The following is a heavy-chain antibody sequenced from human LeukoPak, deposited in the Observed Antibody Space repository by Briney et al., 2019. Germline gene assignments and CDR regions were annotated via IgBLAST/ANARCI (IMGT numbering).Heavy chain of an antibody. Sequence: PGGSLRLSCAASGFTFSSYAMSWVRQAPGKGLEWVSAISGSGGSTYYADSVKGRFTISRDNSKNTLYLQMNSLRAEETAVYYCAKDREYYYDSSGYPLGDWGQGTLVTVSS. J-gene: IGHJ4*02. V-gene: IGHV3-23*01. D-gene: IGHD3-22*01. CDR3: AKDREYYYDSSGYPLGD. CDR1: GFTFSSYA. CDR2: ISGSGGST.